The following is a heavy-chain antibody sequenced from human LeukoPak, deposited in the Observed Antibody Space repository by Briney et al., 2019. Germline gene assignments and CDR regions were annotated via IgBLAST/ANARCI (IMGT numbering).Heavy chain of an antibody. CDR1: GYTFTGYY. J-gene: IGHJ4*02. D-gene: IGHD5-12*01. Sequence: ASVKVSCKASGYTFTGYYMHWVRQAPGQGLEGVGWINPNSGGTNYAQKFQGRVTMTRDTSISTAYMELSRLRSDDPAVYYCARDLSIVATSKTFDYWGQGTLVTVSS. V-gene: IGHV1-2*02. CDR3: ARDLSIVATSKTFDY. CDR2: INPNSGGT.